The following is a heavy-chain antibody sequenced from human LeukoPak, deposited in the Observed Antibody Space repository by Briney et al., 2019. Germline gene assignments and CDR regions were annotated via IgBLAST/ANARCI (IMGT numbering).Heavy chain of an antibody. D-gene: IGHD6-19*01. CDR2: INPSGGST. Sequence: ASVKVSCKASGYTFTSYYLHWVRQAPGQGLEWMGIINPSGGSTSYAQKFQGRVTMTRDTSTSTVYMELSSLRSEDTAVYYCARDSSGTYYFDYWGQGTLVTVSS. J-gene: IGHJ4*02. V-gene: IGHV1-46*01. CDR3: ARDSSGTYYFDY. CDR1: GYTFTSYY.